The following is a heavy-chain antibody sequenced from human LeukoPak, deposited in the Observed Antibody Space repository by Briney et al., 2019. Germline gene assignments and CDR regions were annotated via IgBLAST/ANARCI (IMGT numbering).Heavy chain of an antibody. CDR3: ARVGAAFDY. CDR2: IYYSGST. D-gene: IGHD3-16*01. V-gene: IGHV4-30-4*08. Sequence: SETLSLTCTVSGGSVSSTHYWGWIRQPPGKGLEWIGYIYYSGSTYYNPSLKSRVAISVDTSKNQFSLKLSSVTAADTAVYYCARVGAAFDYWGQGTLVTVSS. J-gene: IGHJ4*02. CDR1: GGSVSSTHY.